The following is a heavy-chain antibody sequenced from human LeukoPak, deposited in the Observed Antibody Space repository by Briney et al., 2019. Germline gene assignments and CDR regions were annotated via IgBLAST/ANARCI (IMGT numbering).Heavy chain of an antibody. V-gene: IGHV5-51*01. CDR3: VRFGLTSSLDY. Sequence: GESLKISCKISGYRLTNNWIGWVRQVPGKGLEWMGLIYPGDSDTRYSPSFQGQVTFPGDASISTAYLQLSGLRASDTAIYYCVRFGLTSSLDYWGQGTLVTVSS. J-gene: IGHJ4*02. D-gene: IGHD6-13*01. CDR2: IYPGDSDT. CDR1: GYRLTNNW.